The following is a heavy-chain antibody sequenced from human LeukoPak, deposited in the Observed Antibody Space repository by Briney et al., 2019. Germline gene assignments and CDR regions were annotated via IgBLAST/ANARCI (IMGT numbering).Heavy chain of an antibody. Sequence: GGSLRLSCVASGFTFSSRDWMTWVRQAPGKGLEWLANIKQDGSEKNYVDSVKGRFTISRDNAKNSVDLQMNSLRAEDTAVYFCAKEYGYDYNYFYSMDVWGKGTTVTISS. CDR3: AKEYGYDYNYFYSMDV. J-gene: IGHJ6*03. CDR2: IKQDGSEK. D-gene: IGHD5-18*01. V-gene: IGHV3-7*01. CDR1: GFTFSSRDW.